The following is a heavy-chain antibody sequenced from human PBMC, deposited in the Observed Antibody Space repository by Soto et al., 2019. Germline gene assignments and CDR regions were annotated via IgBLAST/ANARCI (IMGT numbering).Heavy chain of an antibody. Sequence: EVQLVESWGGLVQPGGSLRLSCAASGFTFSNYWMHWVRQAPGKGPVWVSRINTDGSTTNYADSVKGRFTISRDNAKNTLYLQTNRLGAEDTAVYYCARDLGGYASHWGQGTLVTVSS. CDR2: INTDGSTT. CDR1: GFTFSNYW. V-gene: IGHV3-74*01. CDR3: ARDLGGYASH. J-gene: IGHJ4*02. D-gene: IGHD3-16*01.